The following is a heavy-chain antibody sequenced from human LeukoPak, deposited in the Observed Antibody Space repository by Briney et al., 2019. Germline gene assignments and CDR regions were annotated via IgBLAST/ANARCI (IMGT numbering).Heavy chain of an antibody. CDR2: ISYDGSNK. D-gene: IGHD6-19*01. CDR1: GFTFSSYS. CDR3: ARHSGWYL. V-gene: IGHV3-30*03. J-gene: IGHJ5*02. Sequence: GGSLRLSCAASGFTFSSYSMNWVRQAPGKGLEWVAVISYDGSNKYYADSVKGRFTISRDNSKNTLYLQMNSLRAEDTAVYYCARHSGWYLWGQGTLVTVSS.